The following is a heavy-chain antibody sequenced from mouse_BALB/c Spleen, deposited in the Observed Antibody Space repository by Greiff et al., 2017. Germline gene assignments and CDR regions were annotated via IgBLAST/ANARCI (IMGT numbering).Heavy chain of an antibody. CDR2: ISSGGSYT. J-gene: IGHJ4*01. D-gene: IGHD2-14*01. CDR3: ARYYRYDAAYYYAMDY. CDR1: GFTFSSYG. Sequence: EVHLVESGGDLVKPGGSLKLSCAASGFTFSSYGMSWVRQTPDKRLEWVATISSGGSYTYYPDSVKGRFTISRDNAKNTLYLQMSSLKSEDTAMYYCARYYRYDAAYYYAMDYWGQGTSVTVSS. V-gene: IGHV5-6*01.